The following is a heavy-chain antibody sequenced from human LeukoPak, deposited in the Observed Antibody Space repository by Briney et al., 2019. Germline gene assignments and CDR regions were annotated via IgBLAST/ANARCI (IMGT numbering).Heavy chain of an antibody. D-gene: IGHD3-3*01. CDR2: ISSSSSYI. V-gene: IGHV3-21*01. CDR1: GFTFSSYR. CDR3: AVLDYDFWSGYYPDY. J-gene: IGHJ4*02. Sequence: GGSLRLSCAASGFTFSSYRMNWVRQAPGKGLEWVSSISSSSSYIYYADSVKGRFTISRDNAKNSLYLQMNSLRAEDTAVYYCAVLDYDFWSGYYPDYWGQGTLVTVSS.